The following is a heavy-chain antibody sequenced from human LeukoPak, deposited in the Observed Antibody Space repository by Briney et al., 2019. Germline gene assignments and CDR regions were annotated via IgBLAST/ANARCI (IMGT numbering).Heavy chain of an antibody. D-gene: IGHD3-9*01. CDR2: ISSSSSYI. J-gene: IGHJ3*02. CDR3: ARDYDILTGYQDAFDI. V-gene: IGHV3-21*01. Sequence: GGSLGLSCAASGFTFSSYSMNWVRQAPGKGLEWVSSISSSSSYIYYADSVKGRFTISRDNAKNSLYLQMNSLRAEDTAVYYCARDYDILTGYQDAFDIWGQGTMVTVSS. CDR1: GFTFSSYS.